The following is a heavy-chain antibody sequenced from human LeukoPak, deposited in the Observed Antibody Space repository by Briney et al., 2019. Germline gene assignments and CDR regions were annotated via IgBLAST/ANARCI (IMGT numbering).Heavy chain of an antibody. V-gene: IGHV3-30*18. CDR1: GFTFNNFA. J-gene: IGHJ6*04. CDR2: ISIDGAKT. CDR3: AKGEGGSSSWYDFYDYGMDV. Sequence: GGSLRLSCAASGFTFNNFAMHWVRQAPGKGLEWVAVISIDGAKTYSADSLKGRFTISRDNSKKTLYLKMNTVRAEDTAVYYCAKGEGGSSSWYDFYDYGMDVWGKGTTVTVSS. D-gene: IGHD2-2*01.